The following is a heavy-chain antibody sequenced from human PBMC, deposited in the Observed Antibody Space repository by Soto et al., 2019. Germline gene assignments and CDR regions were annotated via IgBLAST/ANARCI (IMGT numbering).Heavy chain of an antibody. J-gene: IGHJ6*02. V-gene: IGHV3-48*02. CDR1: GFTFSSYS. CDR2: ISSSSSTI. CDR3: ARSRGYSGSYKGSNFYYYYYGMDV. D-gene: IGHD1-26*01. Sequence: PGGSLRLSCAASGFTFSSYSMNRVRQAPGKGLEWVSYISSSSSTIYYADSVKGRFTISRDNAKNSLYLQMNSLRDEDTAVYYCARSRGYSGSYKGSNFYYYYYGMDVWGQGTTVTVSS.